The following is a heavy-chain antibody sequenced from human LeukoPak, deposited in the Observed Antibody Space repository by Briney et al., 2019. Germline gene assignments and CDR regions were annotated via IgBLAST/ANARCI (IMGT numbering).Heavy chain of an antibody. V-gene: IGHV4-59*01. CDR2: IYYSGST. J-gene: IGHJ4*02. Sequence: TSETLSLTCTVSGGSISSYYWSWIRQPPGKGLEWIGYIYYSGSTNYNPSLKSRVTISVDTSKNQFSLKLSSVTAADTAVYYCARTLSPYDSSGYYLYWGQGTLVTVSS. CDR3: ARTLSPYDSSGYYLY. CDR1: GGSISSYY. D-gene: IGHD3-22*01.